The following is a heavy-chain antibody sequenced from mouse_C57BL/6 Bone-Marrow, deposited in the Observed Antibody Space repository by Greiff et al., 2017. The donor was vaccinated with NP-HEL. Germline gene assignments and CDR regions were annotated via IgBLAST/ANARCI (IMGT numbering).Heavy chain of an antibody. D-gene: IGHD5-2*01. CDR3: TRGNSPAWFAY. Sequence: QVQLKESGPELVKPGASVKLSCKASGYTFTSYDINWVKQRPGQGLEWIGWIYPRDGSTKYNEKFKGKATLTVDTSSSTAYMELHSLTSEDAAVYFCTRGNSPAWFAYWGQGTLVTVSA. CDR2: IYPRDGST. J-gene: IGHJ3*01. V-gene: IGHV1-85*01. CDR1: GYTFTSYD.